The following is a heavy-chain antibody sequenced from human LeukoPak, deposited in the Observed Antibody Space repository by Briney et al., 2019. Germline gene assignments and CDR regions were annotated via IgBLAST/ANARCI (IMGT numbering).Heavy chain of an antibody. CDR2: FHNSGTS. Sequence: SETLSLTCTVSDDSISDYYRGWIRKPPGKGLEWIGYFHNSGTSTYNPSLKSRVTISADTSKNQFSLKLNSLTTADTAVYYCTRGAGWLIDYWGQGILVTVSS. CDR1: DDSISDYY. V-gene: IGHV4-59*01. CDR3: TRGAGWLIDY. J-gene: IGHJ4*02. D-gene: IGHD3-16*01.